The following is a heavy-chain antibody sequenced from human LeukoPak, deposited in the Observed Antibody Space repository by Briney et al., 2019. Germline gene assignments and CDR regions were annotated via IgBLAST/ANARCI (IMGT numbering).Heavy chain of an antibody. V-gene: IGHV3-48*01. CDR3: ARDNRTPTYYDFWSGTHYGMDV. CDR1: GFTLSSYS. J-gene: IGHJ6*02. D-gene: IGHD3-3*01. Sequence: GGSLRLSCAASGFTLSSYSMNWVRQAPGKGLEWVSYISSSSSTIYYADSVKGRFTISRDNAKNSLYLQMNSLRAEDTAVYYCARDNRTPTYYDFWSGTHYGMDVWGQGTTVTVSS. CDR2: ISSSSSTI.